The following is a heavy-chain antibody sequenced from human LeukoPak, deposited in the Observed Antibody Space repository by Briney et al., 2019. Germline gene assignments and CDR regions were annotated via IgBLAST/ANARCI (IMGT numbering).Heavy chain of an antibody. Sequence: GGSLRLSCAASGFTFSSYGMHWVRQAPGKGLEWVAIISSDGSHKFYADSVKGRFTISRDNSKNTLYLQMDSLRAEDTAVHYCAKEMGPMVHGDYWGQGTLVTVSS. V-gene: IGHV3-30*18. J-gene: IGHJ4*02. CDR3: AKEMGPMVHGDY. CDR1: GFTFSSYG. CDR2: ISSDGSHK. D-gene: IGHD2-8*01.